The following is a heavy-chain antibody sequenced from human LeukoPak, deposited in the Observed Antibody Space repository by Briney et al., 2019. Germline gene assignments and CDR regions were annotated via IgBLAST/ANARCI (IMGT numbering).Heavy chain of an antibody. Sequence: GGSLRLSCAASGFTFSSYAMSWVRQAPGKGLEWVSAISGSGGSTYYADSVKGRFTISRDNSKNTLYLQMNSLRAEDTAVYYCARDYPYYDILTASWPPTYYFDYWGQGTLVTVSS. J-gene: IGHJ4*02. CDR1: GFTFSSYA. CDR3: ARDYPYYDILTASWPPTYYFDY. V-gene: IGHV3-23*01. CDR2: ISGSGGST. D-gene: IGHD3-9*01.